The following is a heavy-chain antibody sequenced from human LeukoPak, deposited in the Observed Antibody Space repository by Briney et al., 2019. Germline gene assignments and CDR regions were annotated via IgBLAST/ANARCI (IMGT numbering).Heavy chain of an antibody. Sequence: SVKVSCKASGGTFSSYAISWVRQAPGQGLEWMGRIIPILGIANYAQKSQGRVTITADKSTSTAYMELSSLRSEDTAVYYCARSGGSEHSVEMATSDFDYWGQGTLVTVSS. CDR2: IIPILGIA. V-gene: IGHV1-69*04. CDR1: GGTFSSYA. D-gene: IGHD5-24*01. CDR3: ARSGGSEHSVEMATSDFDY. J-gene: IGHJ4*02.